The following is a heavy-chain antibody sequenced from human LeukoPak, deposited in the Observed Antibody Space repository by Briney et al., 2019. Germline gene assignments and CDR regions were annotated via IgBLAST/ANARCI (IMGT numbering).Heavy chain of an antibody. CDR2: INHSGST. D-gene: IGHD6-13*01. Sequence: PSETLSLTCAVYGGSFSGYYWSWIRQPPGKGLEWIGEINHSGSTNYNPSLKSRVTISVDTSKNQFSLKLSSVTAADTAVYYCARGWYVDYWGQGTLVTVSS. J-gene: IGHJ4*02. CDR1: GGSFSGYY. V-gene: IGHV4-34*01. CDR3: ARGWYVDY.